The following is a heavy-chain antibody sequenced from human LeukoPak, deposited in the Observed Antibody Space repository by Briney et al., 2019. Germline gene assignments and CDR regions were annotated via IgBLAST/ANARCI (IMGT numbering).Heavy chain of an antibody. J-gene: IGHJ4*02. CDR2: ISWNSGSI. V-gene: IGHV3-9*01. D-gene: IGHD6-19*01. CDR3: AKDMVQAVAGPGAY. CDR1: GFTFDDYA. Sequence: GGSLRLSCAASGFTFDDYAMHWVRQAPGKGLEWVSGISWNSGSIGYADSVKGRFTISRDNAKNSLYLQMNSLRAEDTALYYCAKDMVQAVAGPGAYWGQETLVTVSS.